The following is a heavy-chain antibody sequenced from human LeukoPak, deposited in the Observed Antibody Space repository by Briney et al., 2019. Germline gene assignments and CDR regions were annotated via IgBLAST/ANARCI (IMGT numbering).Heavy chain of an antibody. CDR2: MNPNSCNT. J-gene: IGHJ4*02. D-gene: IGHD2-2*01. Sequence: GASVTVSCKDSGYTFTSYDINWVRQATGQGLEWMGWMNPNSCNTGYAQKFQGRVTMTRNTSISTAYMELSSLRSEDTAVYYCARVGIVVPADYWGQGTLVTVSS. CDR3: ARVGIVVPADY. CDR1: GYTFTSYD. V-gene: IGHV1-8*01.